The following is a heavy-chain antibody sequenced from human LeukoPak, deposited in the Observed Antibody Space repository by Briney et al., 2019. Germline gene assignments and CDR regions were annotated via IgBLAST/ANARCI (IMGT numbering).Heavy chain of an antibody. J-gene: IGHJ4*02. D-gene: IGHD3-16*01. Sequence: GGSLRLSCAASGFIFSTYGMHWVRQAPGKGLEWVAVIWFDGSEKYYSDSVKGRFTISRDNSKSTLYLETNSLRAEDTAIYYCARAVGPFDYWGQGTLVTVSS. CDR2: IWFDGSEK. V-gene: IGHV3-33*01. CDR3: ARAVGPFDY. CDR1: GFIFSTYG.